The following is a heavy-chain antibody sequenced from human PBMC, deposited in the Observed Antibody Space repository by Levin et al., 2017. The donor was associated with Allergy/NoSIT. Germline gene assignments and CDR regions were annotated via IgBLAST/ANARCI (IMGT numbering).Heavy chain of an antibody. V-gene: IGHV4-4*02. CDR1: GDSIIISDW. CDR2: VSHSGST. D-gene: IGHD3-16*01. Sequence: PSETLSLTCTVSGDSIIISDWWSWVRQPPGKGLEWIGEVSHSGSTNYNPSLESRVTISLDKSKNHFSLNLNSLTAADTAIYYCARDALRRGRGWFDPWGQGILVTVSS. CDR3: ARDALRRGRGWFDP. J-gene: IGHJ5*02.